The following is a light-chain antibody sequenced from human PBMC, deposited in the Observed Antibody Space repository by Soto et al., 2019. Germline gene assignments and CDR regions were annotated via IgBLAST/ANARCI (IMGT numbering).Light chain of an antibody. CDR2: DVS. V-gene: IGLV2-14*01. Sequence: QSALTQPASVSGSRGQSITISCTGTSSDVGGYNYVSWYQQHPGKAPKLMIYDVSNRPSGVSNRFSGSKSGNTASLTISGLPAEDEADYYCSSYTSSSTYVFGTGTKLTVL. CDR1: SSDVGGYNY. J-gene: IGLJ1*01. CDR3: SSYTSSSTYV.